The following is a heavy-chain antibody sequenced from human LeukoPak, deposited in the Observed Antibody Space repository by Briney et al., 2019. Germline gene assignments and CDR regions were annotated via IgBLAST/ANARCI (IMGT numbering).Heavy chain of an antibody. J-gene: IGHJ5*02. V-gene: IGHV1-18*01. CDR3: ARDLGYNSSWYPRWFDP. D-gene: IGHD6-13*01. Sequence: ASVKVSCKASGYTFTSYGISWVRQAPGQGLEWMGWISTYNGNTNYAQKLQGRVTMTTDTSTSTAYMELRSLKSDDTAVYYCARDLGYNSSWYPRWFDPWGQGTLVTVSS. CDR2: ISTYNGNT. CDR1: GYTFTSYG.